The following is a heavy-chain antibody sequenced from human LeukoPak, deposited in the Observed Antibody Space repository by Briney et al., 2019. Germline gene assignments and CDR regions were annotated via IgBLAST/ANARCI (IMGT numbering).Heavy chain of an antibody. CDR1: GFTFDDYA. CDR2: ISWSSDGI. CDR3: ARDISGSAWILDY. D-gene: IGHD5-18*01. J-gene: IGHJ4*02. V-gene: IGHV3-9*01. Sequence: GRSLRLSCAASGFTFDDYAMHCVRQTPGRGLEWVSGISWSSDGIGYADSVKGRFTISRDNAENSLYLQMNSLRGEDTALYYCARDISGSAWILDYWGQGTLVTVSS.